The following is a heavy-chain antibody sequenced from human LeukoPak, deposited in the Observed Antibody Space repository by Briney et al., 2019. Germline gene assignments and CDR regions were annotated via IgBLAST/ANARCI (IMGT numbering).Heavy chain of an antibody. V-gene: IGHV3-7*01. CDR1: GFTFSNYE. CDR3: ARAIGDY. J-gene: IGHJ4*02. Sequence: GGSLRLSCAASGFTFSNYEMNWVRQAPGKGLEWVANIKQDGSEKYYVDSVKGRFTISRDNAKNSLYLQMNSLRAEDTAVYYCARAIGDYWGQGTLVTVSS. D-gene: IGHD1-26*01. CDR2: IKQDGSEK.